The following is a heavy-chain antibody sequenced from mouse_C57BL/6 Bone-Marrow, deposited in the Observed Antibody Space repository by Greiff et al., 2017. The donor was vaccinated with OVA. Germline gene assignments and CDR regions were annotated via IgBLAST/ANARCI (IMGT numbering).Heavy chain of an antibody. D-gene: IGHD1-1*01. V-gene: IGHV5-2*01. J-gene: IGHJ1*03. Sequence: EVHLVESGGGLVQPGESLKLSCESNEYEFTSHDMSWVRKTPEKRLELVAAINSDGGSTYYPDTMGRRFIISRDNTKKTLYLQMSSLRSEDTALXYCASSGAGSSWYFDVWGTGTTVTGSS. CDR2: INSDGGST. CDR1: EYEFTSHD. CDR3: ASSGAGSSWYFDV.